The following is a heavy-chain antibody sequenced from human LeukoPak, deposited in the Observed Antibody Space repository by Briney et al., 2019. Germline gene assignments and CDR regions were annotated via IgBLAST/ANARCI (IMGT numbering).Heavy chain of an antibody. CDR3: ARDIGTSGWDDALDL. D-gene: IGHD6-19*01. V-gene: IGHV3-74*01. CDR1: GFTFSSHW. CDR2: IDSDASIT. J-gene: IGHJ3*01. Sequence: PGGSLRLSCAASGFTFSSHWMHWVRQAPGKGLVWVSRIDSDASITSYADSVKGRFTISRDNARNTLYLQMNSLSPEDTAVYYCARDIGTSGWDDALDLWGQGTMVTVSS.